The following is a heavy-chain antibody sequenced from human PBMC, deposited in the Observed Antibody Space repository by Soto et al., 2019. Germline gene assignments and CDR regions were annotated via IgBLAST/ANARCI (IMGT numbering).Heavy chain of an antibody. J-gene: IGHJ4*02. CDR2: ISSSSSSI. CDR1: GFIFSSYS. V-gene: IGHV3-48*02. Sequence: PGGSLRLSCAASGFIFSSYSMNWVRQAPGKGLEWVSYISSSSSSIHYADSVKGRFTISRDKATNSLYLQMNSLRDEDTAVYYCARDSAAVGSFFDCWGQGTLVTVSS. D-gene: IGHD6-13*01. CDR3: ARDSAAVGSFFDC.